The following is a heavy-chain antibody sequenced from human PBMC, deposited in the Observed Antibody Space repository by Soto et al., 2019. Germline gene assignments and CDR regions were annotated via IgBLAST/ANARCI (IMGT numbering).Heavy chain of an antibody. V-gene: IGHV3-23*01. CDR3: AREMRLVTAGFDY. Sequence: PGGSLRLSCAASGFTFSSFAMSWVRQAPGKGLEWVSTFSGSGGSTYYADSVKGRFTISRDDSKNTLYLQMNSLRAEDTAVYYCAREMRLVTAGFDYWGQGALVTVSS. CDR2: FSGSGGST. D-gene: IGHD3-9*01. CDR1: GFTFSSFA. J-gene: IGHJ4*02.